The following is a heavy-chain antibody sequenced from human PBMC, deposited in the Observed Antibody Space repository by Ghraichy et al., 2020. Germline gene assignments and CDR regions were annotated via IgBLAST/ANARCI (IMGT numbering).Heavy chain of an antibody. D-gene: IGHD3-9*01. CDR3: ARGVLRYFDWSSPHFDY. CDR1: GGSFSGYY. J-gene: IGHJ4*02. V-gene: IGHV4-34*01. Sequence: SQTLSLTCAVYGGSFSGYYWSWIRQPPGKGLEWIGEINHSGSTNYNPSLKSRVTISVDTSKNQFSLKLSSVTAADTAVYYCARGVLRYFDWSSPHFDYWGQGTLVTVSS. CDR2: INHSGST.